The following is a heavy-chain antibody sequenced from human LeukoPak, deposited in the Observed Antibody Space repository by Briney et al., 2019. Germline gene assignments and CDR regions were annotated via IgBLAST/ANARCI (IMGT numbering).Heavy chain of an antibody. D-gene: IGHD5-18*01. J-gene: IGHJ3*02. CDR1: GGSFSGCY. CDR2: INHSGST. CDR3: TRDGTDFYGYGFDI. V-gene: IGHV4-34*01. Sequence: SETLSLTCAVYGGSFSGCYWSWIRQPPGKGLEWIGEINHSGSTNYNPSLKSRVTISVDTSKNQFSLKLSSVTAADTALYYCTRDGTDFYGYGFDIWGQGAMVTVSS.